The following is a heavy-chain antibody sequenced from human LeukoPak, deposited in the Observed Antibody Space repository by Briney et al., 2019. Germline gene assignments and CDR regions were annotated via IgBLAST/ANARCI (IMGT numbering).Heavy chain of an antibody. CDR3: ARAYSGSYAWDY. V-gene: IGHV1-69*06. CDR1: GGTFSSYA. D-gene: IGHD1-26*01. Sequence: ASVKVSCKASGGTFSSYAISWVRQAPGQGLEWMGGIIPIFGTANYAQKFQGRVTITADKSTSTAYMELSSLRSEDTAVYYCARAYSGSYAWDYWGQGTLVTVSS. CDR2: IIPIFGTA. J-gene: IGHJ4*02.